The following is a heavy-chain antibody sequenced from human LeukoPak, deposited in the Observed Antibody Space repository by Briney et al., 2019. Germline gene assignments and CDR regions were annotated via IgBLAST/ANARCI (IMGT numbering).Heavy chain of an antibody. D-gene: IGHD6-13*01. CDR1: GGTFSSYA. J-gene: IGHJ6*02. CDR2: IIPILGIA. V-gene: IGHV1-69*04. Sequence: SVKVSCKASGGTFSSYAISWVRQAPGQGLEWMGRIIPILGIANYAQKFQGRVTITADKSTSTAYMELSSLRSEETAVYYCARDLRYSRRWAPYYGMDVWGQGTTVTVSS. CDR3: ARDLRYSRRWAPYYGMDV.